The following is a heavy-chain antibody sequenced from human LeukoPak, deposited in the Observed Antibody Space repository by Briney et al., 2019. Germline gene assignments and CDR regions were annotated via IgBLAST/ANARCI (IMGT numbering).Heavy chain of an antibody. CDR1: GFTFSSYS. Sequence: GGSLRLSCAASGFTFSSYSMNWVRQAPGKGLEWVSSISSSSSYIYYADSVKGRFTISRDNAKNSLYLQMNSLRAEDTAVYYCARDYYDSSGYYYFDYWGQGTLVTVSS. CDR3: ARDYYDSSGYYYFDY. V-gene: IGHV3-21*04. CDR2: ISSSSSYI. J-gene: IGHJ4*02. D-gene: IGHD3-22*01.